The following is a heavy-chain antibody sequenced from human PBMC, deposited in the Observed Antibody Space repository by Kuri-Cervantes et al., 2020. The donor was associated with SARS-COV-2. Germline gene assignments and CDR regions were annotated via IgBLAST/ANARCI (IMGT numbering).Heavy chain of an antibody. Sequence: SCAVSGGSISSGGYSWSWIRQPPGKGLEWIGYIYHSGSTYYNPSLKSRVTISVDRSKNQFSLKLSSVTAADTAVYYCANPSSHYYDSSGYYYDDAFDIWGQGTMVTVSS. CDR2: IYHSGST. CDR3: ANPSSHYYDSSGYYYDDAFDI. CDR1: GGSISSGGYS. J-gene: IGHJ3*02. D-gene: IGHD3-22*01. V-gene: IGHV4-30-2*01.